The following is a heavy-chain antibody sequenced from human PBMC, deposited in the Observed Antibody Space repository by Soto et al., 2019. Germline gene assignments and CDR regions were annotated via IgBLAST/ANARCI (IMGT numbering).Heavy chain of an antibody. CDR2: ISAYSGDT. V-gene: IGHV1-18*01. CDR1: GYTFTNFG. D-gene: IGHD5-18*01. J-gene: IGHJ4*02. Sequence: QVQLVQSGAEVKEPGASVKVSCKPSGYTFTNFGVNWVRQAPGQGLEWMGWISAYSGDTRYAQNFQGRVTMTTDTFTSTANMELRSLTFDYSAVYCCARGERYRGASDLTYWGQGTLVTVST. CDR3: ARGERYRGASDLTY.